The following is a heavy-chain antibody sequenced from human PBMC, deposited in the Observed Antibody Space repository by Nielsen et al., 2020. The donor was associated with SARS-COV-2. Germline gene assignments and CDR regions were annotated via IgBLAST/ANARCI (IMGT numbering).Heavy chain of an antibody. V-gene: IGHV3-30*18. D-gene: IGHD2-2*01. CDR3: AKGSDCSSTSCPGDYYYGMDV. J-gene: IGHJ6*02. Sequence: GESLKISCAASGFTFNSFGMHWVRQAPGKGLEWVAVISYDGSNKYYADSVKGRFTITRDISKNTLYLQVNSLRAEDTAVYYCAKGSDCSSTSCPGDYYYGMDVWGQGTTVTVSS. CDR2: ISYDGSNK. CDR1: GFTFNSFG.